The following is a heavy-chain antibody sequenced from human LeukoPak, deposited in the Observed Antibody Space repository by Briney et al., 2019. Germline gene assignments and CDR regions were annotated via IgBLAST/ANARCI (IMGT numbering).Heavy chain of an antibody. CDR1: GFTFSGHA. CDR3: AKDGGGSLEWLPPMDV. V-gene: IGHV3-23*01. D-gene: IGHD3-3*01. Sequence: GGSLRLSCAASGFTFSGHAMGWVRQAPGKGLEWVSSITGSGGGTYYGDSVKGRFTISRDNSMNTLFLQMNSLRAEDTAVYYCAKDGGGSLEWLPPMDVWGQGTTVTVSS. J-gene: IGHJ6*02. CDR2: ITGSGGGT.